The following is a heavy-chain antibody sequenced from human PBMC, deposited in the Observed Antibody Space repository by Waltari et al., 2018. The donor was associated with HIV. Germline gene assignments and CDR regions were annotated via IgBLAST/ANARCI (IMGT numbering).Heavy chain of an antibody. CDR1: GGSFSGYY. J-gene: IGHJ5*02. CDR2: INHSGST. V-gene: IGHV4-34*01. Sequence: QVQLQQWGAGLLKPSETLSLTCAVYGGSFSGYYWSWIRQPPGKGLEWIGEINHSGSTNYNPSLKSRVTISVDTSKNQFSLKLSSVTAADTAVYYCARGRGYGGVRGHWFDPWGQGTLVTVSS. CDR3: ARGRGYGGVRGHWFDP. D-gene: IGHD5-12*01.